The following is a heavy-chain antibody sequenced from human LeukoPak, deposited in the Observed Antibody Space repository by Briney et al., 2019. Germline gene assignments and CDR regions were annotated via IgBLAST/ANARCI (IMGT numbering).Heavy chain of an antibody. V-gene: IGHV3-30-3*01. J-gene: IGHJ6*02. CDR1: QFILTYYA. Sequence: GGSLRLSCAASQFILTYYAIHWVRQAPGKGLEWVTSLSYDGGDKHYADSVKGRFTVSRDSSKNTVYLQMNGLTTADTAVYHCGKDLAGGALDVWGQGTTVTVS. CDR3: GKDLAGGALDV. CDR2: LSYDGGDK. D-gene: IGHD4/OR15-4a*01.